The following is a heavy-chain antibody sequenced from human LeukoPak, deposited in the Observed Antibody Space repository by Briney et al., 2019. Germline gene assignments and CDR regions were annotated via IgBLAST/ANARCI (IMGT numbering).Heavy chain of an antibody. J-gene: IGHJ3*02. CDR3: ASGYCSSTSCVPGAFDI. CDR1: GGSISSSSYY. Sequence: SETLSLTCTVSGGSISSSSYYWGWIRQPPGKGLEWIGSIYYSGSTYYNPSLKSRVTISVDTSKNQFSLKLSSVTTADTAVYYCASGYCSSTSCVPGAFDIWGRGTMVTVSS. CDR2: IYYSGST. V-gene: IGHV4-39*01. D-gene: IGHD2-2*03.